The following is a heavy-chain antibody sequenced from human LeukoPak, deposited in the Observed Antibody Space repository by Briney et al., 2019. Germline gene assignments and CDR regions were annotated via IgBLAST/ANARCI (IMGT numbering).Heavy chain of an antibody. CDR1: GFTFSTYA. CDR2: ISSGGSDK. D-gene: IGHD3-16*01. Sequence: GGSLRLSCAASGFTFSTYAVHWVRQAPGKGLEWVAVISSGGSDKYHAGSVKGRFTISRDNSKNTLYLQMNSLRAEDTAVYYCASGRGGAKDYWGQGTLVTVSS. CDR3: ASGRGGAKDY. V-gene: IGHV3-30*03. J-gene: IGHJ4*02.